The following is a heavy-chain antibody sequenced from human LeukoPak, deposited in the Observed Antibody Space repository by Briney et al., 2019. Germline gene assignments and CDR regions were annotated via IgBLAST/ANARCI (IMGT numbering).Heavy chain of an antibody. CDR3: ARDRIAVAAPLPYYYYYGMDV. CDR1: GYTFTSYG. CDR2: ISAYNGNT. Sequence: GASVTVSCKASGYTFTSYGISWVRQAPGQGLEWMGWISAYNGNTNYAQKLQGRVTMTTDTSTSTAYMELRSLRSDDTAVYYCARDRIAVAAPLPYYYYYGMDVWGQGTTVTVSS. J-gene: IGHJ6*02. D-gene: IGHD6-19*01. V-gene: IGHV1-18*01.